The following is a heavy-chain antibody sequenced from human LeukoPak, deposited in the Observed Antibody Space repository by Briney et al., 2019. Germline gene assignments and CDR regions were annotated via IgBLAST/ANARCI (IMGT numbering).Heavy chain of an antibody. CDR2: INTNTGNP. Sequence: ASVTVSCKASGYTFTSYAMNWVRQAPGQGLEWMGWINTNTGNPTYAQGFTGRFVFSLVTSVSTAYLQISSLKAEDTAVYYCARGTLTTVTTGGDYWGQGTLVTVSS. V-gene: IGHV7-4-1*02. D-gene: IGHD4-17*01. CDR1: GYTFTSYA. J-gene: IGHJ4*02. CDR3: ARGTLTTVTTGGDY.